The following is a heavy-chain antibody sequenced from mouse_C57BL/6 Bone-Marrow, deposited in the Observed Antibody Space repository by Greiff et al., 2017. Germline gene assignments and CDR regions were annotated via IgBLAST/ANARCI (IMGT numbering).Heavy chain of an antibody. CDR3: AKGGGGYLFAY. CDR2: INPGSGGT. D-gene: IGHD2-2*01. CDR1: GYAFTNYL. Sequence: QVQLQQSGAELVRPGTSVKVSCKASGYAFTNYLIEWVKQRPGQGLEWIGVINPGSGGTNYNEKFKGKATLTADKSSSTAYMQLSSLTSEDSAVYFCAKGGGGYLFAYWGQGTLVTVSA. J-gene: IGHJ3*01. V-gene: IGHV1-54*01.